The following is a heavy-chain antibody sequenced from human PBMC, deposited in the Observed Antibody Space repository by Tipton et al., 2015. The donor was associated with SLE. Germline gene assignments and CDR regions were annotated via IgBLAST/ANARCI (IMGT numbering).Heavy chain of an antibody. CDR3: ASSELYCSSTSCYKAGQIHH. D-gene: IGHD2-2*02. J-gene: IGHJ1*01. Sequence: LRLSCAVYGESFSGYYWSWIRQPPGKGLEWIGEINHSGSTNYNPSLKSRVTLSEDTSKNQFSLKLSSVTAADTAVYYCASSELYCSSTSCYKAGQIHHWGQGTLVTVSS. CDR1: GESFSGYY. V-gene: IGHV4-34*01. CDR2: INHSGST.